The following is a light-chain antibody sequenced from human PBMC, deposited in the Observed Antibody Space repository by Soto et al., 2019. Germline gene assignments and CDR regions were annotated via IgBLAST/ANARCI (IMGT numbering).Light chain of an antibody. CDR3: QQYESSPRP. Sequence: ELVLTQSPGTLSLSPGQRATLSCRASQSVSSSYLAWYQQKPGQAPRLLIYAASTRATGIQDRFSGSGSGTDFTLTISRLEPEDFAVYYCQQYESSPRPFGGGTKVEIK. V-gene: IGKV3-20*01. CDR1: QSVSSSY. CDR2: AAS. J-gene: IGKJ4*01.